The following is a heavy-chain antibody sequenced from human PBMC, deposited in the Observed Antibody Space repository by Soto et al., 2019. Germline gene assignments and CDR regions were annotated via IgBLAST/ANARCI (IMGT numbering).Heavy chain of an antibody. V-gene: IGHV4-31*03. CDR2: IYYSGST. D-gene: IGHD3-3*01. CDR1: GGSISSGGYY. J-gene: IGHJ5*02. Sequence: SETLSLTCTVSGGSISSGGYYWSWIRQHPGKGLEWIGYIYYSGSTYYNPSLKSRVTISVDTSKNQFSLKLSSVTAADTAVYYCARMSRFLEWFHWFDPWGQGTLVTVSS. CDR3: ARMSRFLEWFHWFDP.